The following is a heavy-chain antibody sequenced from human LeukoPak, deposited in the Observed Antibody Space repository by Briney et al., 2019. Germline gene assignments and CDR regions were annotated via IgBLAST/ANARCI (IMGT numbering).Heavy chain of an antibody. J-gene: IGHJ4*02. Sequence: SLRLSCAASGFTFDDYAMHWVRQAPGKGLEWVSGISWNSGSISYADSVKGRFTISRDNAKNSLYLQMNSLRAEDTALYYCAKDSEIAAAGLNFDYWGQGTLVTVSS. CDR1: GFTFDDYA. CDR2: ISWNSGSI. CDR3: AKDSEIAAAGLNFDY. D-gene: IGHD6-13*01. V-gene: IGHV3-9*01.